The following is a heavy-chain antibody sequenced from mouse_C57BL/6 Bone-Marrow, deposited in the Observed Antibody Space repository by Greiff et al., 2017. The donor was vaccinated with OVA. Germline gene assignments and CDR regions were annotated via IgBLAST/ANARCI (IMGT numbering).Heavy chain of an antibody. J-gene: IGHJ2*01. D-gene: IGHD4-1*01. CDR3: ARSGANWDGVFDY. Sequence: VQLQQSGAELARPGASVKLSCKASGYTFTSYGISWVKQRTGQGLEWIGEIYPRSGNTYYNEKFKGKATLTADKSSSTAYMELRSLTSEDSAVYFCARSGANWDGVFDYWGQGTTLTVSS. V-gene: IGHV1-81*01. CDR2: IYPRSGNT. CDR1: GYTFTSYG.